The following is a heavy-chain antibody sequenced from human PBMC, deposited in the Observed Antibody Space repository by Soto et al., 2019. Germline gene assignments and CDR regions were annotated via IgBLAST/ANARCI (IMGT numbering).Heavy chain of an antibody. CDR1: GGSFSGYY. J-gene: IGHJ4*02. CDR3: ASRHCSGGSYPPRY. D-gene: IGHD2-15*01. Sequence: SETLSLTCAVYGGSFSGYYWSWIRQPPGKGLEWIGEINHSGSTNYNPSLKSRVTISVDTSKNQFSLKLSSVTAADTAVYYCASRHCSGGSYPPRYWGQGTLVTVSS. V-gene: IGHV4-34*01. CDR2: INHSGST.